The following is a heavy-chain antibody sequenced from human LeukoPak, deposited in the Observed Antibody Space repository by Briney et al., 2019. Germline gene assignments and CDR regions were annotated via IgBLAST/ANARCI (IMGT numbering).Heavy chain of an antibody. Sequence: GGSLRLSCAASGFTFSSYSMNWVRQALGKGLEWVSSISSSSSYIYYADSVKGRFTISRDNAKNSLYLQMNSLRAEDTAVYYCARGAIAARSPFDYWGQGTLVTVSS. D-gene: IGHD6-6*01. V-gene: IGHV3-21*01. CDR1: GFTFSSYS. CDR2: ISSSSSYI. J-gene: IGHJ4*02. CDR3: ARGAIAARSPFDY.